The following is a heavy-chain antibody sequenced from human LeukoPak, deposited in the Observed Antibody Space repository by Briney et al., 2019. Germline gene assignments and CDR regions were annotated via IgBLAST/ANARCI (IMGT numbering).Heavy chain of an antibody. Sequence: GGSLRLSCAASGFIFSSYDMNWVRQAPGKGLEWVSSITTSSAYIYIADSLRGRFTISRDNAKNSLFLQMNSLRAEDTAVYYCARSYCSGLSCYLFDYWGQGTLVAVSS. D-gene: IGHD2-15*01. CDR3: ARSYCSGLSCYLFDY. J-gene: IGHJ4*02. CDR1: GFIFSSYD. CDR2: ITTSSAYI. V-gene: IGHV3-21*06.